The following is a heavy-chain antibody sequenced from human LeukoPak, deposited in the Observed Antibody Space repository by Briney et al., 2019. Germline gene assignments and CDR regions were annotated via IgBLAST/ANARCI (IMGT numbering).Heavy chain of an antibody. J-gene: IGHJ3*02. Sequence: PGGSLRLSCAASEFTLSDYYMSWIRQAPGKGLEWVSYISRSGTTIYYADSVKGRFTISRDNAKNSLYLQMNSLRAEDTAVYYCAKVPFITMVRGVIVLGRSPTDDAFDIWGQGTMVTVSS. CDR2: ISRSGTTI. D-gene: IGHD3-10*01. V-gene: IGHV3-11*01. CDR1: EFTLSDYY. CDR3: AKVPFITMVRGVIVLGRSPTDDAFDI.